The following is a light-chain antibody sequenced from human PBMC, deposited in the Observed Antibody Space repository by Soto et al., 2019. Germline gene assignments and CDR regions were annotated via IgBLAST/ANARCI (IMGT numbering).Light chain of an antibody. CDR3: GSYAGSSTYV. J-gene: IGLJ1*01. CDR1: SSDVGGYNY. Sequence: QSALTQPPSASGSPGQSVTISCTGTSSDVGGYNYVAWFQQHPGKAPKLMIYEVTKRPSGVPDRFSGSKSGNTASLTVSGLQAEDEADYYFGSYAGSSTYVFGTGTKVTVL. CDR2: EVT. V-gene: IGLV2-8*01.